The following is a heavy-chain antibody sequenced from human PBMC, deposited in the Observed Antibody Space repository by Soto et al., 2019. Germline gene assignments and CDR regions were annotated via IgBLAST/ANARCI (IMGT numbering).Heavy chain of an antibody. D-gene: IGHD2-21*02. V-gene: IGHV3-23*01. CDR2: ISDPGTST. CDR1: GFTFGNYA. Sequence: PGGSLRLSCAASGFTFGNYAMNWVRQAPGKGLEWISSISDPGTSTYYANSVKGRLSTPRDNSKNTLFLQMNRLRADDTAVYFCAKSLVTPSDAFDLWGRGTLVTVSS. J-gene: IGHJ3*01. CDR3: AKSLVTPSDAFDL.